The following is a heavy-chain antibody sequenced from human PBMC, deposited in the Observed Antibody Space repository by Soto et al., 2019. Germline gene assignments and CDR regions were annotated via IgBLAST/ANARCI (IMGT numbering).Heavy chain of an antibody. J-gene: IGHJ3*02. Sequence: EVQLVESGGGLVQPGGSLRLSCAASGFTVSSNYMSWVRQAPGKGLEWVSVIYSGGSTYYADSVKGRFTISRHNSKNTLYLQMYSLRAEDTAVYYCARDGSLGYCSGGSCYTNAFDIWGQGTMVTVSS. CDR1: GFTVSSNY. CDR2: IYSGGST. V-gene: IGHV3-53*04. D-gene: IGHD2-15*01. CDR3: ARDGSLGYCSGGSCYTNAFDI.